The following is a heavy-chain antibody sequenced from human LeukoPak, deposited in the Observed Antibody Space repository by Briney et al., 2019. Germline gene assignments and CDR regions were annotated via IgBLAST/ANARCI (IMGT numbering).Heavy chain of an antibody. J-gene: IGHJ4*02. CDR3: ARDGLRTDYYYDSSGSESPLDY. Sequence: GGSLRLSCAASGFTVSSNYMSWVRQAPGKGLEWVSVIYSGGSTYYADSVKGRFTISRDNSKNTLYLQMNSLRAEDTAVYYCARDGLRTDYYYDSSGSESPLDYWGQGTLVTVSS. CDR1: GFTVSSNY. CDR2: IYSGGST. V-gene: IGHV3-66*01. D-gene: IGHD3-22*01.